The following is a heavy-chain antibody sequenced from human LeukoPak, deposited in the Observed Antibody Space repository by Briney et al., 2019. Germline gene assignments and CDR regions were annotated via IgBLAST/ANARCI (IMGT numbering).Heavy chain of an antibody. Sequence: SETLSLTCTVSGGSISSSSYYWGWIRQPPGKGLEWIGSIYYSGSTYYNPSLKSRVTISVDTSKNQFSLKLSSVTAADTAVYYCARGYYDYVWGSYYYYYMDVWGKGTTVTVSS. CDR3: ARGYYDYVWGSYYYYYMDV. D-gene: IGHD3-16*01. V-gene: IGHV4-39*07. CDR2: IYYSGST. CDR1: GGSISSSSYY. J-gene: IGHJ6*03.